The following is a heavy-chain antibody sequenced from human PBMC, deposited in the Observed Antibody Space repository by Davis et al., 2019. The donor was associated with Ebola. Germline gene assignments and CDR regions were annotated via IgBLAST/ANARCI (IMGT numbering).Heavy chain of an antibody. CDR3: ARDRGDVVVVAATSFYYYYGMDV. CDR1: GGSISSSSYY. CDR2: IYYSGST. V-gene: IGHV4-39*02. D-gene: IGHD2-15*01. Sequence: SETLSLTCTVSGGSISSSSYYWGWIRQPPGKGLEWIGSIYYSGSTYYNPSLKSRVTISVDTSKNQFSLKLSSVTAADTAVYYCARDRGDVVVVAATSFYYYYGMDVWGQGTTVTVSS. J-gene: IGHJ6*02.